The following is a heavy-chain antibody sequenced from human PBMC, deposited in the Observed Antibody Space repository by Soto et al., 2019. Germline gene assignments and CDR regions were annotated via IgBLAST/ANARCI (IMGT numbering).Heavy chain of an antibody. CDR1: GFTFTYYA. V-gene: IGHV3-23*01. Sequence: GSLSLSCTASGFTFTYYAFSWVRQAPGKGLEWVSAISASGQVIYYADSLRGRFTTPRNNSKNTVFLHMDSLRAEDTAVYYCAKDRDSPRDNFHYGGQETLVTVSS. J-gene: IGHJ4*02. D-gene: IGHD2-15*01. CDR2: ISASGQVI. CDR3: AKDRDSPRDNFHY.